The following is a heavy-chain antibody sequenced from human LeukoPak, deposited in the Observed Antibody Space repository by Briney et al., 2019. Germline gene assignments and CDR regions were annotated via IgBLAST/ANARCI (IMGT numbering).Heavy chain of an antibody. V-gene: IGHV1-8*03. D-gene: IGHD6-13*01. J-gene: IGHJ4*02. CDR2: MTPNSDNT. Sequence: ASVKVSCKASGYTFTGYDIIWLRQATGQGLEWMGWMTPNSDNTGYAQKFQGRVTITRNSSISTAYMELSSLTSEDTAVYFCARGNKKLREKRILEAGTLAPFDYWGQGTLVTVSS. CDR1: GYTFTGYD. CDR3: ARGNKKLREKRILEAGTLAPFDY.